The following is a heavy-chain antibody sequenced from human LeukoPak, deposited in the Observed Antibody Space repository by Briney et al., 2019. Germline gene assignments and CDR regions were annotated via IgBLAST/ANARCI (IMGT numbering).Heavy chain of an antibody. CDR3: AKFVVVPAAMWGLFDY. CDR1: GFTFSSYA. V-gene: IGHV3-23*01. D-gene: IGHD2-2*01. CDR2: ISGSGGST. J-gene: IGHJ4*02. Sequence: PGGSLRLSCAASGFTFSSYAMSWVRQAPGKGLEWVSAISGSGGSTYYADSVKGRFTISRDNSKNTLYLQMNSLRAEDTAVYYCAKFVVVPAAMWGLFDYWGQGTLVTVSS.